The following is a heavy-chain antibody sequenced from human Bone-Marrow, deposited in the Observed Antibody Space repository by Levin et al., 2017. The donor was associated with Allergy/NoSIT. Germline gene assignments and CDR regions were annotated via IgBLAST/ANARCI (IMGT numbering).Heavy chain of an antibody. CDR3: AKDPRFSSCINTHCLPAYYGMDV. CDR1: GFTFSRYG. D-gene: IGHD1-14*01. J-gene: IGHJ6*02. CDR2: ISYDGGEK. V-gene: IGHV3-30*18. Sequence: GGSLRLSCAASGFTFSRYGMHWVRQAPGKGLEWVAVISYDGGEKFYADSVRGRVTISRDNSNNTLFLQMDSLRPEDTGIYYCAKDPRFSSCINTHCLPAYYGMDVWGQGITVTVSS.